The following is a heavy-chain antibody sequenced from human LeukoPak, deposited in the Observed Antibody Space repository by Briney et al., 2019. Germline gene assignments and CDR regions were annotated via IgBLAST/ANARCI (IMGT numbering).Heavy chain of an antibody. CDR3: AGSLGYCSGGSCYPFDY. V-gene: IGHV3-7*01. D-gene: IGHD2-15*01. CDR2: IKQDGSEK. Sequence: GGSLRLSCAASGFTFSSYWMSWVRQAPGKGLEWVANIKQDGSEKYYVDSVKGRFTISRDNAQNSLYLQMNSLRAEDTAVYYCAGSLGYCSGGSCYPFDYWGQGTLVTVSS. J-gene: IGHJ4*02. CDR1: GFTFSSYW.